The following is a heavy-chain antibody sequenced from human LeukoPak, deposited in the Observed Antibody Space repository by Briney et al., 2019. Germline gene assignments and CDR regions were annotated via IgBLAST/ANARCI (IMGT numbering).Heavy chain of an antibody. J-gene: IGHJ4*02. Sequence: SVKVSCKASGGTFSSYAISWVRQAPGQGLEWMGRIIPIFGTANYAQKFQGRVTITADKSTSTAYMELSSLRSEDTAVYYCARESEYSPIFDYWGQGTLVTVSS. D-gene: IGHD4-11*01. CDR1: GGTFSSYA. V-gene: IGHV1-69*06. CDR2: IIPIFGTA. CDR3: ARESEYSPIFDY.